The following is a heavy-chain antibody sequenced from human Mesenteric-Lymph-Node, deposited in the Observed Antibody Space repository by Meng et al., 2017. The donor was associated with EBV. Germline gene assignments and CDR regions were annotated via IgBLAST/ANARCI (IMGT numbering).Heavy chain of an antibody. D-gene: IGHD3-10*01. CDR2: IYHSGST. V-gene: IGHV4-4*02. CDR1: GGSISSYKW. Sequence: QLQESAPGWVKPSGTLSLACAVSGGSISSYKWWSWVRQPPGKGLEWIGEIYHSGSTNNNPSLRSRVTISVDKSKNQFSLRLSSVTAADTAVYYCAKVDGSGRSNWFDPWGQGTLVTVSS. CDR3: AKVDGSGRSNWFDP. J-gene: IGHJ5*02.